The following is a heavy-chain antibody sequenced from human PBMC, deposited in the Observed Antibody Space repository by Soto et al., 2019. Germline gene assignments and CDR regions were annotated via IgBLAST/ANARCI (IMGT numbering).Heavy chain of an antibody. CDR3: ARTKDFDY. D-gene: IGHD2-8*01. CDR1: GYTFSGYY. CDR2: INPDSGDT. Sequence: ASVKVPCKASGYTFSGYYMHWVRQAPGQGLEWMGWINPDSGDTKYAQKFQGRVTMTRDTSISTAYMELSRLRSDDTAMYYCARTKDFDYWGQGTLVVVSS. J-gene: IGHJ4*02. V-gene: IGHV1-2*02.